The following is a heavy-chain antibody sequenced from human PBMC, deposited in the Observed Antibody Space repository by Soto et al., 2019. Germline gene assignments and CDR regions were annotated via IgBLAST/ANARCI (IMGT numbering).Heavy chain of an antibody. V-gene: IGHV3-30*18. CDR2: ISYHGSNK. Sequence: QVHLVESGGGVVQPGRSLRLSCAASGFTFSSYGMHWVRQAPGKGLEWVAVISYHGSNKYYADSVKGRFTISRDNSKSTLYLEVDNLRAEDTAVYYCAKDRTALTLRCGDVW. J-gene: IGHJ6*01. CDR3: AKDRTALTLRCGDV. D-gene: IGHD5-18*01. CDR1: GFTFSSYG.